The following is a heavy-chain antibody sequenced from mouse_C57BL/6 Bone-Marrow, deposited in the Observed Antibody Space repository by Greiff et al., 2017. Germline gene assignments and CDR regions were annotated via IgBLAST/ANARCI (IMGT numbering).Heavy chain of an antibody. Sequence: EVQLQQSGPELVKPGASVKISCKASGYTFTDYYMNWVKQSHGKSLEWIGDINPNNGGTSYNKKLKGKATLTVDKSSSTAYMELRSLKSEDSAVYYCARDYYGSSWYFDYWGQGTILTVSS. D-gene: IGHD1-1*01. CDR2: INPNNGGT. J-gene: IGHJ2*01. V-gene: IGHV1-26*01. CDR3: ARDYYGSSWYFDY. CDR1: GYTFTDYY.